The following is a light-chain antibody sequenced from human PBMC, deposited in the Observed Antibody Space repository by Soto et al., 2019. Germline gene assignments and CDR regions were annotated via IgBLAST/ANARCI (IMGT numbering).Light chain of an antibody. V-gene: IGKV1-39*01. CDR2: AAS. J-gene: IGKJ2*01. Sequence: DIQMTQSPSSLSASVGDRVTITCRASQTISSYLNWYQQKPDKAPKLLIYAASSLQSGVPSRFSGSGSGTDFTLTISSLQPGDFATYYCHQSQSIPYTFGQGTKVEIK. CDR3: HQSQSIPYT. CDR1: QTISSY.